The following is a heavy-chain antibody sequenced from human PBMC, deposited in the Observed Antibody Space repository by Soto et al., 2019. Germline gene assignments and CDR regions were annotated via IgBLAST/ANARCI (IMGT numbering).Heavy chain of an antibody. CDR2: VYYSGST. CDR3: ARAGLVRGVYYYGMDV. CDR1: GGSISSGGYY. D-gene: IGHD3-10*01. Sequence: SETLSLTCTVSGGSISSGGYYWSWIRQHPGKGLEWIGYVYYSGSTDYNPSLKSRVTISRDNAKNSLYLQMNSLRAEDTAVYYCARAGLVRGVYYYGMDVWGQGTTVTVSS. V-gene: IGHV4-31*03. J-gene: IGHJ6*02.